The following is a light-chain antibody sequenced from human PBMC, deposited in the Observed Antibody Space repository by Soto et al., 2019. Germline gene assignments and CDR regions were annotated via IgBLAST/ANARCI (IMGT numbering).Light chain of an antibody. CDR2: DAS. V-gene: IGKV1-33*01. CDR1: QDINKN. Sequence: DIQMTQSPSSLSASVGDRVTITCQASQDINKNLIWYQQKPGKAPKLLIYDASDLETGVPSRFSGSGSGTGFTFTISSLQPEDFATYYCQQYESLPLTFGQGTRLDTK. J-gene: IGKJ5*01. CDR3: QQYESLPLT.